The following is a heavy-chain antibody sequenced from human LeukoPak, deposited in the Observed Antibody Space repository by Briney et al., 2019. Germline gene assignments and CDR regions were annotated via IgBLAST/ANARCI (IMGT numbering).Heavy chain of an antibody. D-gene: IGHD5-18*01. Sequence: TSVKVSCKASGFTFTSSAVQWVRQARGQRLEWIGWIVVGSGNTNYAQKFQERVTITRDMSTSTAYMELSSLRSEDTAVYYCAAGPSGYSYSYFDYWGQGTLVTVSP. CDR1: GFTFTSSA. CDR3: AAGPSGYSYSYFDY. J-gene: IGHJ4*02. CDR2: IVVGSGNT. V-gene: IGHV1-58*01.